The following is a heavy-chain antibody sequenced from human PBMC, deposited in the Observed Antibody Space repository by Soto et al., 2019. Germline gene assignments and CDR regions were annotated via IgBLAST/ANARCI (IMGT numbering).Heavy chain of an antibody. V-gene: IGHV3-15*01. CDR1: GFMFTSAF. Sequence: EVQLVESGGGLVKPGGSLRLSCAASGFMFTSAFMSWVRQTPGKGLEWVARIKSKSAGGTIDYAAPVKGRFTISRDDYENPVSLQMNSLKADDTALYYCTTGDYWGQGILVTVSS. J-gene: IGHJ4*02. CDR3: TTGDY. CDR2: IKSKSAGGTI.